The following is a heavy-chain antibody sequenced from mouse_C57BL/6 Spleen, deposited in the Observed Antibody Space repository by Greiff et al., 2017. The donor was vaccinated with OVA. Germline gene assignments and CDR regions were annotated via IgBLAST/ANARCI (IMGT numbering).Heavy chain of an antibody. J-gene: IGHJ1*03. CDR1: GYTFTSYW. CDR2: IDPSDSYT. D-gene: IGHD1-1*01. V-gene: IGHV1-59*01. Sequence: QVQLQQPGAELVRPGTSVKLSCKASGYTFTSYWMHWVKQRPGQGLAWIVVIDPSDSYTYYNQKFKGKATWTVDTSSSTAYMQLSSLTSEDSAVYYCARPFYGWISYRYCEGWGTGST. CDR3: ARPFYGWISYRYCEG.